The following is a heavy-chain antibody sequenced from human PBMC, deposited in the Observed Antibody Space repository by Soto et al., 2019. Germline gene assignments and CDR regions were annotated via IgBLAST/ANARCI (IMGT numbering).Heavy chain of an antibody. J-gene: IGHJ5*02. D-gene: IGHD3-9*01. CDR2: INPADSDT. CDR1: GYSFTNYW. Sequence: GESLKISCKGSGYSFTNYWIGWVRQMPGKGLEWMGIINPADSDTRYSPSFQGQVTVSVDKSISTAYLQRGSLKASDTAMYYCVRPDSTGYYYHWGQGTPVTVSS. V-gene: IGHV5-51*01. CDR3: VRPDSTGYYYH.